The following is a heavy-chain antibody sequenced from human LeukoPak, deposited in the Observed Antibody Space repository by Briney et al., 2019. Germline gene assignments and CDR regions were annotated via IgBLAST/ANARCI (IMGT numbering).Heavy chain of an antibody. Sequence: GASVKVSCKASGNTFTGYYMHWLRQAPGQGLEWMGWINPNSGGTNYAQKFQGRVTMTRDTSISTAYMELSRLRSDDTAVYYCAREDISSGWYFGGQGTLVTVSS. CDR2: INPNSGGT. CDR1: GNTFTGYY. J-gene: IGHJ4*02. V-gene: IGHV1-2*02. D-gene: IGHD6-19*01. CDR3: AREDISSGWYF.